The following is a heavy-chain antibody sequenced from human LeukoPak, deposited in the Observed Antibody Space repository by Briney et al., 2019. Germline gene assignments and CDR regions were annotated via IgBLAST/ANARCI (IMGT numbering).Heavy chain of an antibody. D-gene: IGHD6-19*01. CDR3: ARSSGWYHRGPDYYYYYMDV. CDR1: GFSFSIYW. V-gene: IGHV3-7*01. J-gene: IGHJ6*03. Sequence: GGSLRLSCAASGFSFSIYWMSWIRQTPGKGLEYVANIESNGGDKYYVDSVKGRFTISRDNAKNSLYLQMNSLRAEDTAIYYCARSSGWYHRGPDYYYYYMDVWGKGTTVTVS. CDR2: IESNGGDK.